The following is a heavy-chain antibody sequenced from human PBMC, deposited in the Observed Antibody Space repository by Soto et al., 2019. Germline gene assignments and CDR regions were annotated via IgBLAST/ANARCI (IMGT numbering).Heavy chain of an antibody. J-gene: IGHJ4*02. CDR3: AKGDIVVVVAEYYFDY. V-gene: IGHV3-23*01. D-gene: IGHD2-15*01. CDR2: ISGSGGST. Sequence: GGSLRLSCAASGFTFSSYAMSWVRQAPGKGLEWVSAISGSGGSTYYADSVKGRFTISRDNSKNTLYLQMNSLRAEDTAVYYCAKGDIVVVVAEYYFDYWGQGTLVTVSS. CDR1: GFTFSSYA.